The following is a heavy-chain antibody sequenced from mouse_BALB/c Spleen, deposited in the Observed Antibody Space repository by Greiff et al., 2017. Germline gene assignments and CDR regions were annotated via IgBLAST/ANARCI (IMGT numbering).Heavy chain of an antibody. Sequence: EVKLMESGPGLVKPSQSLSLTCTVTGYSITSDYAWNWIRQFPGNKLEWMGYISYSGSTSYNPSLKSRISITRDTSKNQFFLQLNSVTTEDTATYYCARGEVRRVAWFAYWGQGTLVTVSA. V-gene: IGHV3-2*02. CDR1: GYSITSDYA. J-gene: IGHJ3*01. D-gene: IGHD2-14*01. CDR3: ARGEVRRVAWFAY. CDR2: ISYSGST.